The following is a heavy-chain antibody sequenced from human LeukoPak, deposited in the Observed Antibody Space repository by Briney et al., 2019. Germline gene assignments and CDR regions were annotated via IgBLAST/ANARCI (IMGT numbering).Heavy chain of an antibody. D-gene: IGHD3-3*01. CDR1: GFTFSSYA. CDR2: ISSSSSYI. CDR3: ARDSYDFWSGYPNRGDY. Sequence: GGSLRLSCAASGFTFSSYAMSWVRQAPGKGLEWVSSISSSSSYIYYADSVKGRFTISRDNAKNSLYLQMNSLRAEDTAVYYCARDSYDFWSGYPNRGDYWGQGTLVTVSS. V-gene: IGHV3-21*01. J-gene: IGHJ4*02.